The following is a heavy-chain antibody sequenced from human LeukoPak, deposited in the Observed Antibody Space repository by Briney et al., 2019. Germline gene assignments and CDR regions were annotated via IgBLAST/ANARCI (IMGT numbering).Heavy chain of an antibody. D-gene: IGHD3-9*01. V-gene: IGHV4-59*01. CDR2: IYYSGST. CDR3: ARVRHYDILTGSYWYFDL. J-gene: IGHJ2*01. Sequence: SETLSLTCTVSGGSISSYYWSWIRQPPGKGLEWIGYIYYSGSTNYNPSLKSRVTISVDTSKNQFSLKLSSVTAADTAVYYCARVRHYDILTGSYWYFDLWGRGTLVTVSS. CDR1: GGSISSYY.